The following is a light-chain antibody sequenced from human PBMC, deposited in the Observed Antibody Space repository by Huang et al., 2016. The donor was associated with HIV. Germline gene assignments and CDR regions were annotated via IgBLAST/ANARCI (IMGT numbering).Light chain of an antibody. CDR3: MQGAHWPLT. J-gene: IGKJ2*01. Sequence: DVVMTQSPLSLPVTLGQPASISCRSSQSLVYSDGNTYLNWFQQRPGQSPRRLIYNGANRDAGVPDRISGSGSGTDFPLKISRVEAEDVGVYYCMQGAHWPLTFGQGTKLEIK. CDR2: NGA. V-gene: IGKV2-30*01. CDR1: QSLVYSDGNTY.